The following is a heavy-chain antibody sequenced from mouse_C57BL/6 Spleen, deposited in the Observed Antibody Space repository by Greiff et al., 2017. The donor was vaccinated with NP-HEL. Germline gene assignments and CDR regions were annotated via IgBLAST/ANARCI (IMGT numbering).Heavy chain of an antibody. CDR1: GYTFTEYT. CDR3: ARHESPYGYDGVFDY. D-gene: IGHD2-2*01. V-gene: IGHV1-62-2*01. Sequence: QVQLKESGAELVKPGASVKLSCKASGYTFTEYTIHWVKQRSGQGLEWIGWFYPGSGSIKYNEKFKDKATLTADKSSSTVYMELSRLTSEDSAVYFCARHESPYGYDGVFDYWGQGTTLTVSS. J-gene: IGHJ2*01. CDR2: FYPGSGSI.